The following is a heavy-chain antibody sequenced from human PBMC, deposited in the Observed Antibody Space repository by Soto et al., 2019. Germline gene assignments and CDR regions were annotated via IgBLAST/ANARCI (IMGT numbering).Heavy chain of an antibody. V-gene: IGHV4-31*03. J-gene: IGHJ5*02. CDR1: GAALSSGNYY. Sequence: PSETLSLTCTVSGAALSSGNYYWSWIRQVPGKGLEWIGHIYVTGAVDYNPSLRDRITISQDTSESWFSLNLRLVTAADTAVYYCARLRMDTNSYKWFDPWGQGTLVTVSS. D-gene: IGHD5-18*01. CDR3: ARLRMDTNSYKWFDP. CDR2: IYVTGAV.